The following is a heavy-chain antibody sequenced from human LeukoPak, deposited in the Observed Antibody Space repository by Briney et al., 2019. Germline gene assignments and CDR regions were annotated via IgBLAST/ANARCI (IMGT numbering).Heavy chain of an antibody. V-gene: IGHV5-51*01. Sequence: GESLKISCKGSGYSFTSYWIGWARQMPGKGLEWMGIIYPGDSDTRYSPSFQGQVTISADKSISTAYLQWSSLKASDTAMYYCARPRGTVVTPDAFDIWGQGTMVTVSS. CDR3: ARPRGTVVTPDAFDI. CDR2: IYPGDSDT. J-gene: IGHJ3*02. D-gene: IGHD4-23*01. CDR1: GYSFTSYW.